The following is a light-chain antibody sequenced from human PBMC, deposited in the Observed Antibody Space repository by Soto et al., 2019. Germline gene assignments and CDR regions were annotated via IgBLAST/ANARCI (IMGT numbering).Light chain of an antibody. V-gene: IGKV3-11*01. Sequence: DIVLTQSPATLSLSPGERATLSCRASQSVGSSLAWYRQKPGQAPRRLLYDASNRATGIPARFSGSGSGTDFTPTISSLEPEDFAVYYCLQRSNWLPLTFGGGTTVEIK. CDR3: LQRSNWLPLT. CDR1: QSVGSS. J-gene: IGKJ4*01. CDR2: DAS.